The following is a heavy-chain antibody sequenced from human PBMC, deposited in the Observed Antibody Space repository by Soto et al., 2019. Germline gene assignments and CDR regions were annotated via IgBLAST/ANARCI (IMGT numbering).Heavy chain of an antibody. CDR3: ARVSRELLDI. CDR2: TYYSGST. CDR1: GGSVSSGSYY. D-gene: IGHD1-7*01. V-gene: IGHV4-61*01. J-gene: IGHJ3*02. Sequence: PSETLSLTCTVSGGSVSSGSYYWSWIRQPPGKGLEWIGYTYYSGSTNYNPSLKSRVTISVDTSKNQFSLKLSSVTAADTAVYYCARVSRELLDIWGQGTMVTVSS.